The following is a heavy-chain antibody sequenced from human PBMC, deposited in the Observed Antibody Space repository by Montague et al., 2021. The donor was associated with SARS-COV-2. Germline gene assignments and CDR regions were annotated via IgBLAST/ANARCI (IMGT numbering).Heavy chain of an antibody. Sequence: SETLSLTCAGECRGPCRGSQARIGRAPVWTPVTNWYRFSTAATNYNPSLKSRVTISVDTSKNQFSLKLSSVTAADTAVYYCARLGLRYFDWLLLGEGYFDYWGQGTRVTVSS. D-gene: IGHD3-9*01. CDR3: ARLGLRYFDWLLLGEGYFDY. CDR1: CRGPCRGS. J-gene: IGHJ4*02. V-gene: IGHV4-59*08. CDR2: RFSTAAT.